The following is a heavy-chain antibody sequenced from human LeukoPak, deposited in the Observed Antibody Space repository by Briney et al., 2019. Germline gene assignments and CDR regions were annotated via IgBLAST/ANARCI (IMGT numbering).Heavy chain of an antibody. J-gene: IGHJ5*02. V-gene: IGHV3-23*01. Sequence: PGGSLRLPCAASGFTFSSYAMSWVRQAPGKGLEWVSAISGSGGSTYYADSVKGRFTISRDNSKNTLYLQMNSLRAEDTAVYYCAKFRATVTTMDWFDPWGQGTLVTVSS. CDR3: AKFRATVTTMDWFDP. D-gene: IGHD4-17*01. CDR2: ISGSGGST. CDR1: GFTFSSYA.